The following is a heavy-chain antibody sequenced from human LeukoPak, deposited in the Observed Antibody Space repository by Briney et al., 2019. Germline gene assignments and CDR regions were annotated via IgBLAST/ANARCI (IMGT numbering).Heavy chain of an antibody. CDR1: GYTFTSYY. CDR2: INPSGGST. Sequence: ASVKVSCKASGYTFTSYYMHWVRQAPGQGLEWMGIINPSGGSTSYAQKFQGRVTMTRDMSTSTVYMELSSLRSEDTAVYYCARVNHYYDSSGQPDYWGQGILVTVSS. D-gene: IGHD3-22*01. V-gene: IGHV1-46*01. J-gene: IGHJ4*02. CDR3: ARVNHYYDSSGQPDY.